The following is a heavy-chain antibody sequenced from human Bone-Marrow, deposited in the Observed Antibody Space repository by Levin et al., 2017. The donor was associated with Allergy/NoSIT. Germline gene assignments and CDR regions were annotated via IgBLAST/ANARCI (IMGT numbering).Heavy chain of an antibody. CDR3: AHRRLGDNWNYVVFDY. D-gene: IGHD1-7*01. J-gene: IGHJ4*02. CDR1: GFSLSPNGVG. CDR2: IYWDDDK. V-gene: IGHV2-5*02. Sequence: SGPTLVKPTQTLTLTCTFSGFSLSPNGVGVGWIRQPPGKALEWLAIIYWDDDKRYSPSLKSRLTLTKDTSKNQVVLTMTNMDPVDTATYYCAHRRLGDNWNYVVFDYWGQGTLVTVSS.